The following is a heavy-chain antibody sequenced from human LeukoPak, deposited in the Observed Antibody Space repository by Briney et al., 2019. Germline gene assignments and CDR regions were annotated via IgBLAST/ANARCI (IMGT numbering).Heavy chain of an antibody. CDR3: AKGSGSYSGYLPYWYFDL. J-gene: IGHJ2*01. CDR1: GFTFSSYA. V-gene: IGHV3-23*01. CDR2: ISGSGGST. Sequence: GGSLRLSCAASGFTFSSYAVSWVRQAPGKGLEWVSAISGSGGSTYYADSVKGRFTISRDNSKNTLYLQMNSLRAEDTAVYYCAKGSGSYSGYLPYWYFDLWGRATLVTVSS. D-gene: IGHD5-12*01.